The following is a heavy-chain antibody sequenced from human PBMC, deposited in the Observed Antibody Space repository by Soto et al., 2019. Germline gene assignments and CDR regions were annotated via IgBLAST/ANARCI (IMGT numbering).Heavy chain of an antibody. D-gene: IGHD6-19*01. Sequence: PGGSLRLSCAASGFTFSSYGMHWVRQAPGKGLEWVAVIWYDGSNKYYADSVKGRFTISRDNSKKTLYLQMNSLRAEETAVYYCARDHFGSFRSGWFYYYYYNGMDVWGQGTTVT. CDR2: IWYDGSNK. CDR3: ARDHFGSFRSGWFYYYYYNGMDV. J-gene: IGHJ6*01. V-gene: IGHV3-33*01. CDR1: GFTFSSYG.